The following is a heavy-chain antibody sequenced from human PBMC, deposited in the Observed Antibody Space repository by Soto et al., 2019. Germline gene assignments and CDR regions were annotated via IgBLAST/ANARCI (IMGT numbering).Heavy chain of an antibody. J-gene: IGHJ4*02. V-gene: IGHV4-4*02. CDR1: GGSISSSNW. CDR2: IYYSGST. D-gene: IGHD6-19*01. Sequence: PSEILSLTCAVSGGSISSSNWWSWVRQPPGKGLEWIGEIYYSGSTNYNPSLKSRVTISVDKSKNQFSLKLSSVTAADTAVYYCARVAVAGTRVDYWGQGTLVTVSS. CDR3: ARVAVAGTRVDY.